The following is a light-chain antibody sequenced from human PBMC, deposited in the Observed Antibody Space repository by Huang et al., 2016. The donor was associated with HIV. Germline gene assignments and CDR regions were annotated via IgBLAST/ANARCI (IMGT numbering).Light chain of an antibody. V-gene: IGKV2-28*01. CDR1: QSLLHSNGYNY. Sequence: ISCRSSQSLLHSNGYNYLDWYLQKPGQSPQLLIYLGSNRASGVPDRFSGSGSGTDFTLKISRVEAEDVGIYYCMQALQTPVFGPGTRVDIK. J-gene: IGKJ3*01. CDR3: MQALQTPV. CDR2: LGS.